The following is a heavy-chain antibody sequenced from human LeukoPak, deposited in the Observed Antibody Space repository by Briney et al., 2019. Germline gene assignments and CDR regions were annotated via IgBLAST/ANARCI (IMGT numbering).Heavy chain of an antibody. CDR1: GFTLSSYA. Sequence: PGGSLRLSCAASGFTLSSYAMHWVRQAPGKGLEYVSAISSNGGSTYYANSVKGRFTISRDNSKNTLYLQMGSLRAEDMAVYYCARGGGAFDIWGQGTMVTVSS. CDR2: ISSNGGST. CDR3: ARGGGAFDI. V-gene: IGHV3-64*01. D-gene: IGHD3-16*01. J-gene: IGHJ3*02.